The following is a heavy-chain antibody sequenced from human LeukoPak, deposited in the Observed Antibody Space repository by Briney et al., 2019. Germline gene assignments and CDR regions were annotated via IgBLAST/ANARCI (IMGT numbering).Heavy chain of an antibody. V-gene: IGHV3-33*06. CDR1: GFTFSSYG. CDR3: AKGYCSGGSCYRLDY. J-gene: IGHJ4*02. CDR2: IWYDGSNK. Sequence: GGSLRLSCAASGFTFSSYGMHWVRQAPGKGLEWVAVIWYDGSNKYYADSVRGRFTISRDNSKNTLYLQMNSLRAEDTAVYYCAKGYCSGGSCYRLDYWGQGTLVTVSS. D-gene: IGHD2-15*01.